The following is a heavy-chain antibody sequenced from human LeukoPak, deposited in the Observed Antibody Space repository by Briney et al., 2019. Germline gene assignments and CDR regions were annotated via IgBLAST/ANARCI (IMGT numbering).Heavy chain of an antibody. CDR3: ARDLSLGSGEF. CDR2: INQDGSEK. CDR1: GFTFSNYR. Sequence: VGSLRLSCAVSGFTFSNYRMSWVRQAPGKGLEWVANINQDGSEKYYVDSVKGRFTISRDNAKNSLYLQMNSLRAEDTAVYYCARDLSLGSGEFWGPGTLVTVSS. V-gene: IGHV3-7*01. J-gene: IGHJ4*02. D-gene: IGHD3-10*01.